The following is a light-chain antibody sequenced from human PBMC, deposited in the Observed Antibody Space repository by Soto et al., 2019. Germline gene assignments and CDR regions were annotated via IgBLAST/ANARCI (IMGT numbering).Light chain of an antibody. Sequence: QPVLTQSPSASASLGASVKLTCTLSSGHSNYAIAWHQQQPEKGPRFLMKLNSDGSHSKGAGIPDRFSGSSSGAERYLTISTLQSEDEADYYCQTWVTGIHIFGGGTKVTVL. CDR1: SGHSNYA. V-gene: IGLV4-69*01. J-gene: IGLJ2*01. CDR3: QTWVTGIHI. CDR2: LNSDGSH.